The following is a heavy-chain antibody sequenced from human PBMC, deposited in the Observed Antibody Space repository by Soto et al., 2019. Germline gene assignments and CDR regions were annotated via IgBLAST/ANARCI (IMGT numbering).Heavy chain of an antibody. V-gene: IGHV4-34*01. CDR1: GGSFSGYY. Sequence: SETLSLTCAVYGGSFSGYYWSWIRQPPGKGLEWIGEINHSGSTNYNPSLKSRVTISVDTSKNQFSLKLTSVAAADTAVYYCARANDYDGSGSLDYWGQGTLVTVSS. D-gene: IGHD3-22*01. J-gene: IGHJ4*02. CDR3: ARANDYDGSGSLDY. CDR2: INHSGST.